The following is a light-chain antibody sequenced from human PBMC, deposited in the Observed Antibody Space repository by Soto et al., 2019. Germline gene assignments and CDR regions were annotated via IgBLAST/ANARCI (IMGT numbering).Light chain of an antibody. Sequence: QSVLTQSSSASASLGSSVKLTCTLNSGHSTYIIAWHQHQPGKAPRYLMKLEGSGSYNKGSGVPDRFSGSSSGADRYLTISNLQSEDEAAYYCETWDIDTRVFGGGTKLTVL. J-gene: IGLJ2*01. CDR1: SGHSTYI. CDR2: LEGSGSY. V-gene: IGLV4-60*03. CDR3: ETWDIDTRV.